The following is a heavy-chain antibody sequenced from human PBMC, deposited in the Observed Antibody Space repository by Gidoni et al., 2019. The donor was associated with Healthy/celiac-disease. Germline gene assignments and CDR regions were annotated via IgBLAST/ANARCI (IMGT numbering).Heavy chain of an antibody. V-gene: IGHV3-48*03. CDR2: ISSSGSTI. J-gene: IGHJ4*02. CDR1: GFPFSSYE. D-gene: IGHD2-8*01. Sequence: EVQLVESGGGLVQPGGSLRLSCAASGFPFSSYEMNWVRQAPGKGLEWVSYISSSGSTIYYADSVKGRFTISRDNAKNSLYLQMNSLRAEDTAVYYCARGGAMVYAQPMVDYWGQGTLVTVSS. CDR3: ARGGAMVYAQPMVDY.